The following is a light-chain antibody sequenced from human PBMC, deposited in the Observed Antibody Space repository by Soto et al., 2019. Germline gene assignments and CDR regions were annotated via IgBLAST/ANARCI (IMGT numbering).Light chain of an antibody. J-gene: IGKJ4*01. V-gene: IGKV3-20*01. CDR3: QQYGGSPPVT. CDR2: GAS. CDR1: QSVGNSY. Sequence: EIVLTQSPGTLSLSPGERATLSCRASQSVGNSYLAWYQQKPGQAPRLLIYGASSRATGIPDRFSGSGSGTDFTLTISRLEPEDFVVYYCQQYGGSPPVTFGGGTKVEI.